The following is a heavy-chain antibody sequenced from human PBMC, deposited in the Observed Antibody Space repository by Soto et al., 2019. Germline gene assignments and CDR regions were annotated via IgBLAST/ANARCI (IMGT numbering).Heavy chain of an antibody. CDR3: ARDSGYGDYFDY. D-gene: IGHD4-17*01. V-gene: IGHV3-48*01. CDR1: GFTFSSYK. Sequence: GSLRLSCAASGFTFSSYKMNWVRQAPGKGLEWVSYISSSSSTRYYADSVKGRFTISRDNAKNSLYLQMNSLRAEDTAVYYCARDSGYGDYFDYWGQGTLVTVS. J-gene: IGHJ4*02. CDR2: ISSSSSTR.